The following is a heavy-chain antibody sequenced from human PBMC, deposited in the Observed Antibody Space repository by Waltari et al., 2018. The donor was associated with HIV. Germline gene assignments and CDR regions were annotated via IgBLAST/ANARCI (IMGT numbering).Heavy chain of an antibody. CDR3: AREGYTGSSGRGNWFDS. D-gene: IGHD5-12*01. CDR2: IYGGGST. V-gene: IGHV3-53*02. CDR1: GFSVSNKF. Sequence: ELQLVETGGGLILPGGSLRLSCAASGFSVSNKFISWVRQAPGKGVGWVSVIYGGGSTFYADSVRGRFTMSIDTSKNMVYLQRNSLRVEDTAVYYCAREGYTGSSGRGNWFDSWGQGTLVTVSS. J-gene: IGHJ5*01.